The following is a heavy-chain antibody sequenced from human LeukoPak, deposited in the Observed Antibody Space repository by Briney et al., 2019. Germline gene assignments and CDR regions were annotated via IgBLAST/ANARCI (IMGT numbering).Heavy chain of an antibody. D-gene: IGHD3-9*01. V-gene: IGHV4-39*01. J-gene: IGHJ2*01. CDR2: IYYSGST. CDR3: ASCQAGHYYWYFDL. CDR1: GGSISSSSYY. Sequence: PSETLSLTCTVSGGSISSSSYYWGWIRQPPGKGLEWIGSIYYSGSTYYNPSLKSRVTISVDTSKNQFSLKLSSVTAADTAVYYCASCQAGHYYWYFDLWGRGTLVTVSS.